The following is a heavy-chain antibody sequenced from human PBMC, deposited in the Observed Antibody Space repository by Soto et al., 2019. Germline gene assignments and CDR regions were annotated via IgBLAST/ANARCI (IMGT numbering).Heavy chain of an antibody. Sequence: GGSLRLSYEASGCTLSEYGMHWVRQDTGKGLEWVAVISYDGSNQYYVDSVKGRFTISRDNSKNTLYLQMNSLRVEDMAVYYCAKDLDSSGWHYFDYWGQGTLVTVSS. V-gene: IGHV3-30*18. J-gene: IGHJ4*01. D-gene: IGHD6-19*01. CDR2: ISYDGSNQ. CDR3: AKDLDSSGWHYFDY. CDR1: GCTLSEYG.